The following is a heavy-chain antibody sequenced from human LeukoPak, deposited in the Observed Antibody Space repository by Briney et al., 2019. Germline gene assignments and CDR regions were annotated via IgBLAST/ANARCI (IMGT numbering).Heavy chain of an antibody. V-gene: IGHV5-51*01. CDR3: ASPRGSEYGLEV. J-gene: IGHJ6*02. D-gene: IGHD3-10*01. Sequence: GESLKISFKGSGYSFTSYWIGWVRQMPGKGLEWRGIIYPGDSDTRNSPSFQGQVTISADKSLNTAYLQWTSLKASDTAMYYCASPRGSEYGLEVWGQGTTVTVSS. CDR2: IYPGDSDT. CDR1: GYSFTSYW.